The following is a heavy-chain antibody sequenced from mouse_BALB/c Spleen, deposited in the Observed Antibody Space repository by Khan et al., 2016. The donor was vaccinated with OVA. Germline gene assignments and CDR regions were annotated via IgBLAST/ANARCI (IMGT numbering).Heavy chain of an antibody. Sequence: VQLQESGAELAKPGASVKMSCKASGYTFTSSWMHWVKQRPGQGLEWIGYINPSTGYTEYNQTFKDKATLTADKSSSTAYMQLSSLTSEDSAVDYWARYYGSSYAMDYWGQGTSVTVSS. J-gene: IGHJ4*01. CDR3: ARYYGSSYAMDY. V-gene: IGHV1-7*01. CDR2: INPSTGYT. CDR1: GYTFTSSW. D-gene: IGHD1-1*01.